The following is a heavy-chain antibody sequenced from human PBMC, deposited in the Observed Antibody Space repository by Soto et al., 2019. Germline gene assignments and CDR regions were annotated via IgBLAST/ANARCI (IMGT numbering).Heavy chain of an antibody. CDR3: ARVGGALGDLAY. Sequence: ALVKVSCKSAGFTVFTHGISGVHQAPGQGLEWMGWISASNGNTTYAQKPHGRVTMTTDTSTSTAYMELRSLRSAATAIYYCARVGGALGDLAYWGQGTLVTVSS. D-gene: IGHD3-16*01. CDR1: GFTVFTHG. V-gene: IGHV1-18*01. J-gene: IGHJ4*02. CDR2: ISASNGNT.